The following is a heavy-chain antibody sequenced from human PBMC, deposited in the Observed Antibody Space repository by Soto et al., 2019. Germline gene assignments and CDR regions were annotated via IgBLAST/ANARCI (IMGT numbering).Heavy chain of an antibody. CDR3: AKARDQQWVRLPFDY. CDR2: FSATSENT. J-gene: IGHJ4*02. V-gene: IGHV3-23*01. Sequence: EVQLLESGGGLVQPGGSLRLSCVGSGFFFSSYTMTWVRQAPRKGLEWVSSFSATSENTYYADSVRGRFTISRDNSKNTLILQMNSLTAENTAMYYCAKARDQQWVRLPFDYWGKGIRVIVSS. CDR1: GFFFSSYT. D-gene: IGHD6-19*01.